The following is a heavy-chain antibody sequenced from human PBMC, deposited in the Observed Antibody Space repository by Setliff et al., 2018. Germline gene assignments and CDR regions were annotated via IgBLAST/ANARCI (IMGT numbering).Heavy chain of an antibody. CDR2: IYYRGTT. D-gene: IGHD1-26*01. CDR1: GGFIRDYY. V-gene: IGHV4-59*01. J-gene: IGHJ5*02. Sequence: SETLSLTCTVSGGFIRDYYWDWIRQSPGKGLEWIGYIYYRGTTNYNSSLKSRVTISIDMSKNQFSLKLSSATAADTAVYFCAAVGIDAGGGWFDPWGHGIPVTVSS. CDR3: AAVGIDAGGGWFDP.